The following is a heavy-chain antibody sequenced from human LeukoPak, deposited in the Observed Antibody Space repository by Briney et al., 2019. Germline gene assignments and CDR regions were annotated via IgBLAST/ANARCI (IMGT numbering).Heavy chain of an antibody. J-gene: IGHJ4*02. CDR3: AKDPGLGYYGSGSYYIFDY. CDR1: GFTFTNYG. D-gene: IGHD3-10*01. Sequence: GGFLRLSCAASGFTFTNYGMHWVRQAPGKGLEWVAFIRYDGSNKYYADPVKGRFTISRDNSKNTLYLQMNSLRAEDTAVYYCAKDPGLGYYGSGSYYIFDYWGQGTLVTVSS. V-gene: IGHV3-30*02. CDR2: IRYDGSNK.